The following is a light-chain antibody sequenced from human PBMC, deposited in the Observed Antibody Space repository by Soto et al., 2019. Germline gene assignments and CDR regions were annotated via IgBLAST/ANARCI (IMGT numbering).Light chain of an antibody. CDR1: SSDVGGYNY. CDR3: SSYAGSTKRM. Sequence: QSALTQPPSASGSPGQSVTISCTGTSSDVGGYNYVSWYQQHPGKAPKLMIYEVTKRPSGVPDRFSGSKSGNTASLTVSGLQAEDEADYYCSSYAGSTKRMFGGGTKLTVL. J-gene: IGLJ3*02. CDR2: EVT. V-gene: IGLV2-8*01.